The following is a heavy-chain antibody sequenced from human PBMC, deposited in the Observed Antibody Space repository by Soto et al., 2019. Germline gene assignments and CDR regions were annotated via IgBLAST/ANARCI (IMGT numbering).Heavy chain of an antibody. J-gene: IGHJ4*02. CDR1: RFTFSNYA. CDR2: ISAGGGST. Sequence: PGVSLRLSCAASRFTFSNYAMSWVRQAPGKGLEWVSAISAGGGSTNYADSVKGRFTISRDNSKNTLYLQMNSLRAEDTAVYYCARETGYSSGWRQDYWGQGTLVTVSS. D-gene: IGHD6-19*01. V-gene: IGHV3-23*01. CDR3: ARETGYSSGWRQDY.